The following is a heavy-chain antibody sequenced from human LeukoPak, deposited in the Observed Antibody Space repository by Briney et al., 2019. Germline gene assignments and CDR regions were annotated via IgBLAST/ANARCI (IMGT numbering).Heavy chain of an antibody. D-gene: IGHD3-3*01. CDR2: IIPIFGTA. CDR3: ARDPAPAGLRFWSGYYTAHFDY. J-gene: IGHJ4*01. V-gene: IGHV1-69*05. CDR1: GGTFSSYA. Sequence: SVKVSCKASGGTFSSYAISWVRQAPGQGLEWMGRIIPIFGTANYAQKFQGRVTITTDESTSTAYMELSSLRSEDTAVYYCARDPAPAGLRFWSGYYTAHFDYWGHGTLVTVSS.